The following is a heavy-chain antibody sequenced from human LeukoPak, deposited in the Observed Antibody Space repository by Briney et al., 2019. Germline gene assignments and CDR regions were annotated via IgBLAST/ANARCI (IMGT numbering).Heavy chain of an antibody. V-gene: IGHV3-23*01. CDR1: GFTFSSYA. CDR2: ISGSGGST. Sequence: GGSLRLSCAASGFTFSSYAMTWVRQAPGKGLEWVSAISGSGGSTYYADSVKGRFTISRDNSKNTMYLQMNSLRAEDTAVYYCASGIAAPRGYSGYVGFDPWGQGTLVTVSS. CDR3: ASGIAAPRGYSGYVGFDP. J-gene: IGHJ5*02. D-gene: IGHD5-12*01.